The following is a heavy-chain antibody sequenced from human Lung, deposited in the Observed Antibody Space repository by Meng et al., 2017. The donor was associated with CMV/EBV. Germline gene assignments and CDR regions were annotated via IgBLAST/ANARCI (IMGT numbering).Heavy chain of an antibody. D-gene: IGHD2-2*01. V-gene: IGHV3-30*02. Sequence: GESLKISCAASGFTFSSYGMHWVRQAPGKGLEWVAFIRYDGSNKYYADSVKGRFTISRDNSKNTLYLQMNSLRAEDTAVYYCAKVRVGHCSSTSCDDDWGQGXLVTFSS. CDR1: GFTFSSYG. CDR2: IRYDGSNK. CDR3: AKVRVGHCSSTSCDDD. J-gene: IGHJ4*02.